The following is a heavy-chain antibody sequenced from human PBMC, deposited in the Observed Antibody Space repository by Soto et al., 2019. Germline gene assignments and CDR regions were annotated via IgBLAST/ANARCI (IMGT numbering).Heavy chain of an antibody. J-gene: IGHJ4*02. CDR2: INWNSATI. Sequence: EVQLVESGGGLVQPGRSLRLSCAASGFTFVDYAMHWVRQAPGKGLEWVSGINWNSATIGYADSVKGRFTISRDNAKNSLYLQMNSLRTEDTAFYYCARDRTVRFGPGTFYTYWGQGTLGTVSS. CDR1: GFTFVDYA. V-gene: IGHV3-9*01. CDR3: ARDRTVRFGPGTFYTY. D-gene: IGHD3-10*01.